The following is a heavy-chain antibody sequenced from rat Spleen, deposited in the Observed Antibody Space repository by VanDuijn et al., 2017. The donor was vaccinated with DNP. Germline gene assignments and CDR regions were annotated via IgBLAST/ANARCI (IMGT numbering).Heavy chain of an antibody. CDR1: GFTFSNYD. CDR3: AIESYAMDA. J-gene: IGHJ4*01. CDR2: ISTSGGST. V-gene: IGHV5S23*01. Sequence: EVQLVESGGGLVQPGRSLRLSCAASGFTFSNYDMAWVRQAPTKGLEWVASISTSGGSTYYRDSVKGRFTVSRDNAKSTLYLQMDSLRSEDTATYYCAIESYAMDAWGQGTSVTVSS.